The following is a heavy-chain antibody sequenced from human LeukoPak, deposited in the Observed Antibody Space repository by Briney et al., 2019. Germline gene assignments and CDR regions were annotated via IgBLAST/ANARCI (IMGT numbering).Heavy chain of an antibody. V-gene: IGHV4-4*02. CDR1: GGSISSSNW. CDR2: IYHSGST. J-gene: IGHJ6*03. CDR3: ARAPRYFYYYMDV. Sequence: PSGTLSLTCAVSGGSISSSNWWSWVRQPPGKGLEWIGEIYHSGSTNYNPSLKSRVTISVDKSKNQFSLKLKSVTAADTALYYCARAPRYFYYYMDVWGKGTTVTISS.